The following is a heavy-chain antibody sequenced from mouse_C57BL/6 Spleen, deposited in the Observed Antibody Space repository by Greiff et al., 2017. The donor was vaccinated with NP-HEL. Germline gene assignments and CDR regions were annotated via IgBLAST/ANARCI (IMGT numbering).Heavy chain of an antibody. CDR2: IRLKSDNYAT. CDR1: GFTFSNYW. V-gene: IGHV6-3*01. Sequence: EVKLEESGGGLVQPGGSMKLSCVASGFTFSNYWMNWVRQSPEKGLEWVAQIRLKSDNYATHYAESVKGRFTISRDDSKSSVYLQMNNLRAEDTGIYYCTADYSNEGFAYWGQGTLVTVSA. CDR3: TADYSNEGFAY. J-gene: IGHJ3*01. D-gene: IGHD2-5*01.